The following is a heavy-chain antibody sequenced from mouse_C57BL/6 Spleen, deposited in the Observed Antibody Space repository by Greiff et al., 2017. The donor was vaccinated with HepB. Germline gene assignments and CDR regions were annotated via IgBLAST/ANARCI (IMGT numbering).Heavy chain of an antibody. CDR2: ISSGGSYT. V-gene: IGHV5-6*01. Sequence: VQLKESGGDLVKPGGSLKLSCAASGFTFSSYGMSWVRQTPDKRLEWVATISSGGSYTYYPDSVKGRFTISRDNAKNTLYLQMSSLKSEDTAMYYCARHEGTGTGYFDYWGQGTTLTVSS. D-gene: IGHD4-1*01. CDR3: ARHEGTGTGYFDY. CDR1: GFTFSSYG. J-gene: IGHJ2*01.